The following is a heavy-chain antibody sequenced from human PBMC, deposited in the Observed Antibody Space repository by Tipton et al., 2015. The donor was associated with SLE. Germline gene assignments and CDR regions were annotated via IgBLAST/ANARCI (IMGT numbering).Heavy chain of an antibody. V-gene: IGHV4-59*08. J-gene: IGHJ4*02. CDR2: IFHSGST. Sequence: TLSLTCIVSGDSITDQYWVWIRQPPGKALEWIGYIFHSGSTNHNPSLKSRVTLSSDTPKNQFSLRVRSVTAADTAVYYCVRLELPATKADYWGPGTLVTVSS. CDR3: VRLELPATKADY. D-gene: IGHD5-24*01. CDR1: GDSITDQY.